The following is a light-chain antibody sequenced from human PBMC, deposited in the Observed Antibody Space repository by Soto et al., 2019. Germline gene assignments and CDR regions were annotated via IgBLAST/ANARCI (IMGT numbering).Light chain of an antibody. V-gene: IGLV7-43*01. Sequence: QAVVTQESSLTVSPGGTVTLTCASSTGAVTRSYYPSWFQQKPGQAPRTVIYGTTSKPSWTPARFSGSLLGGKAAPTLSGVQPEDEAEYYCLLYYGGAYVFGTGTKLTVL. CDR3: LLYYGGAYV. CDR2: GTT. CDR1: TGAVTRSYY. J-gene: IGLJ1*01.